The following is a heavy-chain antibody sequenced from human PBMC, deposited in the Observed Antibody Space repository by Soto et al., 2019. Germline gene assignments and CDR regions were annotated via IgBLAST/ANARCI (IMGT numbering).Heavy chain of an antibody. CDR1: GFTFSAYY. CDR3: ARFGNHFFAN. V-gene: IGHV3-23*01. Sequence: DVQLLEAGGGLVQPGGSLRLSCAASGFTFSAYYMAWVRQAPGKGLEWVSTINGRGDDTHYADSVEGRFTISRDGSKSTLYLQMNSLRADDTAIYYCARFGNHFFANWGQGTRVTVSS. J-gene: IGHJ4*02. D-gene: IGHD3-10*01. CDR2: INGRGDDT.